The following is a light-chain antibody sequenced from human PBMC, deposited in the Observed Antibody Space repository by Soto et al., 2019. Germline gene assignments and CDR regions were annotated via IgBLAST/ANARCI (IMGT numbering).Light chain of an antibody. CDR3: HQYEGYYPLT. V-gene: IGKV1-5*01. Sequence: DIQMTQSPSMLSASAGDRVTITCGASQRIRSWLAWYQQQPGKAATLLIYDASSTERGVPSRFSGRRSGTEFTPTTAGLQPADFSTYYCHQYEGYYPLTFGGGTKVDIK. CDR1: QRIRSW. CDR2: DAS. J-gene: IGKJ4*01.